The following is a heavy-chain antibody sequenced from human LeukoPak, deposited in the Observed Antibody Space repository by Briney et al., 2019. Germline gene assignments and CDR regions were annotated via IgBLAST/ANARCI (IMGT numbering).Heavy chain of an antibody. CDR3: ARDLHHYYFDY. J-gene: IGHJ4*02. Sequence: SETLSLTCAVYGGSFSGYYWSWIRQPPGKGLEWIGEINHSGSTNYNPSLKSRVTLSVDTSKNQFSLKLSSVTAADTAVYYCARDLHHYYFDYWGQGTLVTVSS. CDR2: INHSGST. V-gene: IGHV4-34*01. D-gene: IGHD4-11*01. CDR1: GGSFSGYY.